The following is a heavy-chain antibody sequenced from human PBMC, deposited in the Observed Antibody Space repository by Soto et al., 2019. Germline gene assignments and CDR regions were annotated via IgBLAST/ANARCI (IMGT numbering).Heavy chain of an antibody. CDR1: GGSISSGGHY. D-gene: IGHD2-15*01. Sequence: PSETLSLTCSVSGGSISSGGHYWGWIRQHPGKGLEWIGYIFYSGNTYYNPSLKSRIILSVDTSKNQFSLKLSSVTAADTAIYYCARVVDASGPYFDSWGQGTPVTVS. J-gene: IGHJ4*02. CDR2: IFYSGNT. CDR3: ARVVDASGPYFDS. V-gene: IGHV4-31*03.